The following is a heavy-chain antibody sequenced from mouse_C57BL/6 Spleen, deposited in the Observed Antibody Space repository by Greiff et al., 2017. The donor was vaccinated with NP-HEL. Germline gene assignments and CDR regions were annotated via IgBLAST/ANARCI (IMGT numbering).Heavy chain of an antibody. Sequence: VQLQQSGPGLVQPSQSLSITCTVSGFSLTSYGVHWVRQSPGKGLEWLGVIWSGGSTDYNAAFISRLSISKDNSKSQVFFKMNSLQADDTAIYYCARKGQLGRYFDVWGTGTTVTVSS. D-gene: IGHD4-1*02. J-gene: IGHJ1*03. V-gene: IGHV2-2*01. CDR3: ARKGQLGRYFDV. CDR2: IWSGGST. CDR1: GFSLTSYG.